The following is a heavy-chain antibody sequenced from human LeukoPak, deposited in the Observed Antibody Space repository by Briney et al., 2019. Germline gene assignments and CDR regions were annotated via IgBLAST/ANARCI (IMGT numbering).Heavy chain of an antibody. CDR1: GGSISDNY. Sequence: PSETLSLTCTVSGGSISDNYWSWIRQPPGKGLEWIGYAYYSGHTNYNSSLKSRVTMSLDTSKSQFSLRLSSVTAADTAVYFCARHPFATPFEYWGPGTLVTVSS. V-gene: IGHV4-59*08. CDR3: ARHPFATPFEY. CDR2: AYYSGHT. J-gene: IGHJ4*02. D-gene: IGHD2-15*01.